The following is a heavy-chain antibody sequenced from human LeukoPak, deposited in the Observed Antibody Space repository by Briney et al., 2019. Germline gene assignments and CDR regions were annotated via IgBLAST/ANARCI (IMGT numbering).Heavy chain of an antibody. J-gene: IGHJ4*02. V-gene: IGHV1-24*01. Sequence: ASVKVSCKVSGYTLTELSMHWVRQAPGKGLEWMGGFDPEDGETIYAQKFQGRVTMAEDTSTDTAYMELSSLRSEDTAVYYCATLEKSIAARHFDYWGQGTLVTVSS. CDR3: ATLEKSIAARHFDY. D-gene: IGHD6-6*01. CDR1: GYTLTELS. CDR2: FDPEDGET.